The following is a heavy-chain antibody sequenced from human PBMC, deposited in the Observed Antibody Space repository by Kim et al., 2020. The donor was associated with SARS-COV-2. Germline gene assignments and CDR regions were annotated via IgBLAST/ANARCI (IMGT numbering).Heavy chain of an antibody. J-gene: IGHJ6*03. Sequence: GGSLRLSCAASGFTFSSYWMSWVRQAPGKGLEWVANIKQDGSEKYYVDSVKGRFTISRDNAKNSLYLQMNSLRAEDTAVYYCARDQGENSSWYTYYYYYYYMDVWGKGTTVTVSS. D-gene: IGHD6-13*01. CDR2: IKQDGSEK. CDR3: ARDQGENSSWYTYYYYYYYMDV. CDR1: GFTFSSYW. V-gene: IGHV3-7*01.